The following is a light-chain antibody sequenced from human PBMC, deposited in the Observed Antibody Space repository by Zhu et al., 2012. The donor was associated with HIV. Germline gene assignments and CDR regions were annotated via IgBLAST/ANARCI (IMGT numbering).Light chain of an antibody. V-gene: IGKV1-9*01. J-gene: IGKJ3*01. CDR2: DTS. Sequence: QLTQSPAFLSASVGDRVTITCRASESIGRYLAWYQQKPGTAPKLLIYDTSTLQSGVPSTISGSGSGTEFTLTISSLRPEDFATYYCQQLSGYPLFIYGPGTKVDIK. CDR1: ESIGRY. CDR3: QQLSGYPLFI.